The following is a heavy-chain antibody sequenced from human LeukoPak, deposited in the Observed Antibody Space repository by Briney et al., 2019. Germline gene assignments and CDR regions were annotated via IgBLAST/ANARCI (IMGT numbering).Heavy chain of an antibody. CDR3: ARGLPGIAVAGTDNWFDP. CDR2: IIPIFGTA. V-gene: IGHV1-69*05. Sequence: SVKVSCKASGGTFSSYAISWVRQAPGQGLEWMGGIIPIFGTANYAQKFQGRVTITTDESTSTAYMELSSLRSEDTAVYYCARGLPGIAVAGTDNWFDPWGQGTLVTVSS. D-gene: IGHD6-19*01. J-gene: IGHJ5*02. CDR1: GGTFSSYA.